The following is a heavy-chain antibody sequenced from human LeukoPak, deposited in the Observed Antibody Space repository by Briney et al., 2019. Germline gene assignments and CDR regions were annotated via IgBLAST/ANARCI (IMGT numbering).Heavy chain of an antibody. CDR3: ARDPTPPYDGDY. J-gene: IGHJ4*02. D-gene: IGHD3-16*01. V-gene: IGHV1-2*02. Sequence: ASVKVSCKASGYTSTGYYMHWVRQAPGQGLEWMGWINPNSGGTNYAQKFQGRVTMTRDTSISTAYMELSRLRSDDTAMYYCARDPTPPYDGDYWGQGTLVTVSS. CDR2: INPNSGGT. CDR1: GYTSTGYY.